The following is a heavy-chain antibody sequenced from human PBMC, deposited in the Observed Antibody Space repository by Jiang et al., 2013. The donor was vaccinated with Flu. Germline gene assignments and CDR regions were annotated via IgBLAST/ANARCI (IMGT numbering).Heavy chain of an antibody. D-gene: IGHD6-13*01. V-gene: IGHV4-59*08. CDR1: GGSISSYY. CDR2: IYYSGST. CDR3: ARHIFVEGSSWYDGAGYFDY. Sequence: GPGLVKPSETLSLTCTVSGGSISSYYWSWIRQPPGKGLEWIGYIYYSGSTNYNPSLKSRVTISVDTSKNQFSLKLSSVTAADTAVYYCARHIFVEGSSWYDGAGYFDYWGQGTLVTVSS. J-gene: IGHJ4*02.